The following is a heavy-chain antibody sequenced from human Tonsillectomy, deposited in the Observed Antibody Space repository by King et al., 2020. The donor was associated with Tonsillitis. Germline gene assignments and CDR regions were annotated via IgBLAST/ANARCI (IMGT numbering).Heavy chain of an antibody. J-gene: IGHJ3*02. Sequence: VQLVESGGGLVKPGGSLRLSCAASGFTFSSFTMNWVRQAPGKGLEWVSSISSSSSYICYADSVKGRFTISRDNAKNSLYLQMNSLRAEDTAVYYCARGITYYYDSSGYDAFDIWGQGTMVTVSS. D-gene: IGHD3-22*01. V-gene: IGHV3-21*01. CDR2: ISSSSSYI. CDR3: ARGITYYYDSSGYDAFDI. CDR1: GFTFSSFT.